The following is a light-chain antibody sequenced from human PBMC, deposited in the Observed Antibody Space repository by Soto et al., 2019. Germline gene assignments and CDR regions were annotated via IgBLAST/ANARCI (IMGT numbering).Light chain of an antibody. CDR3: QQYNVWSLT. CDR2: VAS. J-gene: IGKJ4*01. V-gene: IGKV3-15*01. Sequence: EIVMTQSPAPLSVSPGERATLSCRASQSVSSNLAWYQQKPGQTPKLLIYVASTMATGIPASFSGSGSGTEFTLTISSLQSEYVAVYYCQQYNVWSLTFGGGTKVEFK. CDR1: QSVSSN.